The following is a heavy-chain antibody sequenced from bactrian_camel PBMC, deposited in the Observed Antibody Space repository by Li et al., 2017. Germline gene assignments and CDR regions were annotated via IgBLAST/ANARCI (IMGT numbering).Heavy chain of an antibody. CDR1: GYAYSTYC. CDR3: AADRSVISDGRGGAYCSSDASSYEW. D-gene: IGHD3*01. V-gene: IGHV3S53*01. J-gene: IGHJ4*01. CDR2: TDSDGTT. Sequence: HVQLVESGGGSVQAGGSLRLSCAASGYAYSTYCLAWFRQAPGKEREAVANTDSDGTTDYADPVKDRFSISLDNAANRVYLQMTALKPEDTAMYHCAADRSVISDGRGGAYCSSDASSYEWWGQGTQVTVS.